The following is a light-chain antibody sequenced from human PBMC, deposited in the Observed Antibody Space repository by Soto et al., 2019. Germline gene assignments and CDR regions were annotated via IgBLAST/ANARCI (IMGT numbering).Light chain of an antibody. J-gene: IGLJ1*01. CDR3: SSYTSSSTKV. V-gene: IGLV2-14*01. CDR1: SSDVGGYNY. Sequence: SVLTQPASGSGSPGASITLSCPGNSSDVGGYNYVSWYQQHPGKAPKLMIYDVSNRPSGVSNRFSGSKSGNTASLTISGLQAEDEADYYCSSYTSSSTKVLGTGTKVPVL. CDR2: DVS.